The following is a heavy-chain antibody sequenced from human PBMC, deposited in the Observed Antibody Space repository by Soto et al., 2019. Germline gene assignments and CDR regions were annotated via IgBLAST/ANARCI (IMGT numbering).Heavy chain of an antibody. CDR3: ARSYYDYVWGSYRQYYFDY. CDR2: IYYSGST. V-gene: IGHV4-59*08. D-gene: IGHD3-16*02. Sequence: PSETLSLTCTVSGGSISSYYWSWIRQPPGKGLELFGFIYYSGSTNYNPSLKSRVTISVDTSKNQFSLKLSSVTAADTAVYYCARSYYDYVWGSYRQYYFDYWGQGTLVTVSS. J-gene: IGHJ4*02. CDR1: GGSISSYY.